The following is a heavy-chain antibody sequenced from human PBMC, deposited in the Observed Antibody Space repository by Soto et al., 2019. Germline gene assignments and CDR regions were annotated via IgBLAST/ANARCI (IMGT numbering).Heavy chain of an antibody. CDR1: GGTFSSYA. CDR3: ARGGCTNGVCPLFPQSSYYYYGMDV. CDR2: IFPIFGTA. V-gene: IGHV1-69*01. Sequence: QVQLVQSGAEVKKPGSSVKVSCKASGGTFSSYAISWVRQAPGQGLEWMGGIFPIFGTANYAQKFQGRVTITADESTSTAYMELSSLRSEDTAVYYCARGGCTNGVCPLFPQSSYYYYGMDVWGQGTTVTVSS. J-gene: IGHJ6*02. D-gene: IGHD2-8*01.